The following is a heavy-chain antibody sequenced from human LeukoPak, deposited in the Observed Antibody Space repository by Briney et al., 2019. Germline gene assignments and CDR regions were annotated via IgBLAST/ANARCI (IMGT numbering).Heavy chain of an antibody. J-gene: IGHJ3*02. V-gene: IGHV4-59*01. CDR2: IDYRGST. CDR1: GDSISTYY. D-gene: IGHD3-16*01. CDR3: ARDANYHDSDAYYDALDI. Sequence: PSETLSLTCTVSGDSISTYYWSWIRQPPGKGLEWIAYIDYRGSTTYNPSLRSRVTISVDTSRNQFSLKLNSVTAADTAVYYCARDANYHDSDAYYDALDIWGQGTLVTVSS.